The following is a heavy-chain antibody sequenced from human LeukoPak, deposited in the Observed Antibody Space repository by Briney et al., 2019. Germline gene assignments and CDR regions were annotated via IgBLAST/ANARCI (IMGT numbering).Heavy chain of an antibody. D-gene: IGHD3-10*01. J-gene: IGHJ5*02. Sequence: SETLSLTCTVSGGSISSYYWSWIRQPPGKGLEWIGYIYYSGSTNYNPSLKSRVTISVDTSKNQFSLKLSSVTAADTAVYYCARHYYGSGRTNWFDPWGQGTLSPSLQ. CDR3: ARHYYGSGRTNWFDP. V-gene: IGHV4-59*08. CDR1: GGSISSYY. CDR2: IYYSGST.